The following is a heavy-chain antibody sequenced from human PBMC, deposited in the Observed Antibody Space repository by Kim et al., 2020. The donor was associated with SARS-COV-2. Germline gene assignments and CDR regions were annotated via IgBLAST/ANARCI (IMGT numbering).Heavy chain of an antibody. Sequence: SVKVSCKASGGTFSSYAISWVRQAPGQGLEWMGGIIPIFGTANYAQKFQGRVTITADESTSTAYMELSSLRSEDTAVYYCARDGADYYDSSGYYSFDYWGQGTLVTVSS. D-gene: IGHD3-22*01. CDR2: IIPIFGTA. CDR1: GGTFSSYA. J-gene: IGHJ4*02. CDR3: ARDGADYYDSSGYYSFDY. V-gene: IGHV1-69*13.